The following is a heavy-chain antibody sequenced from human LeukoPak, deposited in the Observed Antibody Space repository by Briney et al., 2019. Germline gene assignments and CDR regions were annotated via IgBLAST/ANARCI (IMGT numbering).Heavy chain of an antibody. D-gene: IGHD4-11*01. CDR3: ARDRDSPHLAYYYYYGMDG. V-gene: IGHV4-31*03. CDR1: GGSISSGGYY. J-gene: IGHJ6*02. CDR2: IYYSGST. Sequence: SQTLSLTCTVSGGSISSGGYYWSWIRQHPGKGLEWIGYIYYSGSTYYNPSLKSRVTISVDTSKNQFSLKLSSVTAADTTVYYCARDRDSPHLAYYYYYGMDGWGQGTTVTVSS.